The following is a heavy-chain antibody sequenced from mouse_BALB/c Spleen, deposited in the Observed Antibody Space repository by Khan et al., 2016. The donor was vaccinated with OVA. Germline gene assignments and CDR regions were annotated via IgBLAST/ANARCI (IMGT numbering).Heavy chain of an antibody. CDR2: INPTSGYT. V-gene: IGHV1-7*01. Sequence: QVQLQQSGAEQAKPGASVKMSCKTSGYTFSSYWMHWVKQRPGQGLEWIGYINPTSGYTEYNEKFKDKATLSADKSSSTAYMQLTSLTSADSAVYYCARDRIDYWGQGTTLTVSS. CDR1: GYTFSSYW. CDR3: ARDRIDY. J-gene: IGHJ2*01.